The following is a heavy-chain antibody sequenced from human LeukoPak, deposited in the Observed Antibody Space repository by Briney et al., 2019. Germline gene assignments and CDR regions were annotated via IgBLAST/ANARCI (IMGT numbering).Heavy chain of an antibody. J-gene: IGHJ6*04. CDR1: GYTFTGYY. CDR2: INPNSGGT. D-gene: IGHD1-14*01. Sequence: ASVKLSCKASGYTFTGYYMHWVRQAPGHGLEWMGWINPNSGGTNYAQKFQGRVTMTRDTSISTAFMELSRLRSDDTIVYYCAGDKSNHWDVWGKGTTVTVSS. V-gene: IGHV1-2*02. CDR3: AGDKSNHWDV.